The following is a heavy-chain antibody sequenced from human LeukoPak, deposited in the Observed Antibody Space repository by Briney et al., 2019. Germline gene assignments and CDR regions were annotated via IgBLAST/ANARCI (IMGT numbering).Heavy chain of an antibody. CDR1: GFTFSTYA. CDR3: ARGTSSGWYGPLDY. V-gene: IGHV3-30*04. Sequence: GRSLRLSCAASGFTFSTYAMHWVRQAPGKGLEWVAAISYDGSNKNYADSVKGRFTISRDNSKNTLYLQMNSLRAEDTAVYYCARGTSSGWYGPLDYWGQGTLVTVSS. D-gene: IGHD6-19*01. CDR2: ISYDGSNK. J-gene: IGHJ4*02.